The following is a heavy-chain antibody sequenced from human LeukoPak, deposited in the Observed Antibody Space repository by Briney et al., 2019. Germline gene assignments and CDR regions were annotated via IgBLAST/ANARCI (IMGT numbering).Heavy chain of an antibody. V-gene: IGHV4-30-2*01. CDR3: ARELWFVNAPGSWFAP. J-gene: IGHJ5*02. D-gene: IGHD3-10*01. CDR2: IFHSGSS. CDR1: GDSISSGDYS. Sequence: SQTLSLTCAVSGDSISSGDYSWSWIRQPSGKGLEWIGYIFHSGSSYYNPSLKSRVTISVDKSKNQFSLRLTSVTAADTAVYYCARELWFVNAPGSWFAPWGQGTLVTVSS.